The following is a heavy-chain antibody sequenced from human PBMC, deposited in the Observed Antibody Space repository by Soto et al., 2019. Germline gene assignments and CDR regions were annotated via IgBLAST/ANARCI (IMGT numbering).Heavy chain of an antibody. V-gene: IGHV1-18*01. J-gene: IGHJ3*02. CDR1: GYTFTSYG. CDR3: ARDQGVGYDFWSGYYKNELDAFDI. D-gene: IGHD3-3*01. CDR2: ISAYNGNT. Sequence: QVQLVQSGAEVKKPGASVKVSCKASGYTFTSYGISWVRQAPGQGLEWMGWISAYNGNTNYAQKLQGRVTMTTDTSTSTAYMELRSLRSDDTAVYHCARDQGVGYDFWSGYYKNELDAFDIWGQGTMVTVSS.